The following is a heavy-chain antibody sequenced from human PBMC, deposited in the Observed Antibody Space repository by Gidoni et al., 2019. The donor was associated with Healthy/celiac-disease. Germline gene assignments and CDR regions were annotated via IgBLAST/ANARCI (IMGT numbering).Heavy chain of an antibody. J-gene: IGHJ4*02. D-gene: IGHD4-17*01. CDR1: GFTFSSYG. Sequence: QVQLVESGGGVVQPGRSLRLSCAASGFTFSSYGMHWVRQAPGKGLEWVAVIWYDGSNKYYADSVKGRFTISRDNSKNTLYLQMNSLRAEDTAVYYCARDHPQLTTVAYYFDYWGQGTLVTVSS. CDR3: ARDHPQLTTVAYYFDY. CDR2: IWYDGSNK. V-gene: IGHV3-33*01.